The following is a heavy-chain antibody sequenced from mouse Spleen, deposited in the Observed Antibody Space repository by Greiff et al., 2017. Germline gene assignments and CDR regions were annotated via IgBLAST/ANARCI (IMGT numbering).Heavy chain of an antibody. V-gene: IGHV7-3*01. CDR2: IRNKANGYTT. CDR1: GFTFTDYY. J-gene: IGHJ2*01. Sequence: EVHLVESGGGLVQPGGSLSLSCAASGFTFTDYYMTWVRQPPGKALEWLGFIRNKANGYTTEYSASVKGRFTISRDNSQSILYLQMNALRAEDSATYYCARHSSLDYWGQGTTLTVSS. CDR3: ARHSSLDY.